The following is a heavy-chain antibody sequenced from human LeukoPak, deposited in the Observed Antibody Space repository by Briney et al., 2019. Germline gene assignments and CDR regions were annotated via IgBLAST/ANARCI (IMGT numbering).Heavy chain of an antibody. V-gene: IGHV3-23*01. J-gene: IGHJ4*02. CDR3: AKDVGKWESLHFFGY. D-gene: IGHD1-26*01. CDR2: ISGSGAST. CDR1: GFTFGKYW. Sequence: GGSLRLSCVASGFTFGKYWMSWVRQAPGKGLEWISGISGSGASTYYADSVKGRFTISRDDSRNTLYLQMNSLRGDDTAVYYCAKDVGKWESLHFFGYWGQGTLVTVSS.